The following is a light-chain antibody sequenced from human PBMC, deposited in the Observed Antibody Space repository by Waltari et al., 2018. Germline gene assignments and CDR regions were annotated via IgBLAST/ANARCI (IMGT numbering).Light chain of an antibody. Sequence: QSALTQPASVSGSPGQSITISCTGTNNAVGGNDLVSWYQQHPGKAPKLLIYEVHRRPSGVSNRFSGSKSGNTASLTISGLQAEDEAHYYCCSYVGVTTVLFGGGTTVAV. CDR3: CSYVGVTTVL. V-gene: IGLV2-23*01. CDR1: NNAVGGNDL. CDR2: EVH. J-gene: IGLJ2*01.